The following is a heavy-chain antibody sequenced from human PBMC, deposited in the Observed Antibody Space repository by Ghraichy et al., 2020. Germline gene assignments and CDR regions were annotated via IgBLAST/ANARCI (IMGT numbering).Heavy chain of an antibody. CDR2: VSSSGRS. D-gene: IGHD2-2*01. J-gene: IGHJ5*02. V-gene: IGHV3-23*01. CDR1: GFTFSSYA. Sequence: GGSLRLSCAASGFTFSSYAMSWVRQAPGMGLEWVSGVSSSGRSYYADSVKGRFTISRDTSKKTLYLQMNNLRIEDTAVYYCAKRGTDYCSETSYYEFTWFDPWGQGTLVTVSS. CDR3: AKRGTDYCSETSYYEFTWFDP.